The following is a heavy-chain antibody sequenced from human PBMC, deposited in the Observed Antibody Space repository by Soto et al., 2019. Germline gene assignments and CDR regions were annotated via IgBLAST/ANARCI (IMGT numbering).Heavy chain of an antibody. CDR2: ISSSSSYI. J-gene: IGHJ4*02. CDR3: ARGPDYYDSSGYLYYFDY. V-gene: IGHV3-21*01. CDR1: GFTFSSYS. Sequence: GGSLRLSCAASGFTFSSYSMNWVRQAPGKGLEWVSSISSSSSYIYYADSVKGRFTISRDSAKNSLYLQMNSLRAEDTAVYYCARGPDYYDSSGYLYYFDYWGQGTLVTVSS. D-gene: IGHD3-22*01.